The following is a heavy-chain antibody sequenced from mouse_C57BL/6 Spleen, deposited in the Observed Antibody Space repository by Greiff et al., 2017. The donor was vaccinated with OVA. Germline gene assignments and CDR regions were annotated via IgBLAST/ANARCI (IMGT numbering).Heavy chain of an antibody. CDR2: IYPGSGST. J-gene: IGHJ2*01. V-gene: IGHV1-55*01. D-gene: IGHD2-4*01. CDR3: ARSENIYYDYDRVCDY. CDR1: GYTFTSYW. Sequence: QVQLQQPGAELVKPGASVKMSCKASGYTFTSYWITWVKQRPGQGLEWIGDIYPGSGSTNYNEKFKSKATLTVDTSSSTAYMQLSSLTSEDSAVYYCARSENIYYDYDRVCDYWGQGTTLTVSS.